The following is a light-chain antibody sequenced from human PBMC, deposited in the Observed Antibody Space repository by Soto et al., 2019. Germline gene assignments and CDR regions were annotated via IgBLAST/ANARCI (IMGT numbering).Light chain of an antibody. CDR2: GAS. CDR1: QSVSSSF. CDR3: QHFRA. J-gene: IGKJ5*01. Sequence: EIVMTQSPATVSLSPGERATLSCRASQSVSSSFLAWCQQKRGQPPRLLIYGASNRATGIPDRFSGSGSGTDFTLTLSRVEPDDFAAYYCQHFRAFGQGTLLEI. V-gene: IGKV3D-20*02.